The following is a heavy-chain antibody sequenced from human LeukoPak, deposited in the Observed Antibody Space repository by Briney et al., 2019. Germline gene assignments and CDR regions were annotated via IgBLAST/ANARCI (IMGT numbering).Heavy chain of an antibody. V-gene: IGHV3-23*01. J-gene: IGHJ4*02. CDR1: AFTFSNFA. Sequence: AGGSLRLSCAASAFTFSNFAMNWVRQAPGRGLEWVSAINPSGGTTYYADSVKGRFTISRDNSKNTLYLQMNSLRAEDTAVYYCAADRGRGGGLELDYWGQGTLVTVSS. CDR2: INPSGGTT. D-gene: IGHD1-7*01. CDR3: AADRGRGGGLELDY.